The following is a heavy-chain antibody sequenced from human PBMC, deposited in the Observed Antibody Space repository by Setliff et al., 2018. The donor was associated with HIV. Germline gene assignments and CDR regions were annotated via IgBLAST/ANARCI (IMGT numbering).Heavy chain of an antibody. CDR2: IYYTGIT. CDR1: GGAINSHY. D-gene: IGHD1-26*01. J-gene: IGHJ4*02. Sequence: SETLSLTCTVSGGAINSHYWSWIRQPPGMRLEWIGFIYYTGITTYIPSFENRVTIEVDTSKNQFSLKLSSLTAADTAVYYCARYRRDDYYLTAYFDSWGQGTLVTVSS. V-gene: IGHV4-59*08. CDR3: ARYRRDDYYLTAYFDS.